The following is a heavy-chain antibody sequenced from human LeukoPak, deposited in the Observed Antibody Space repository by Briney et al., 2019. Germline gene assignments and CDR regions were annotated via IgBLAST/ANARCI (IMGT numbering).Heavy chain of an antibody. Sequence: ASVKLSCKASGYTFSDHYMHWVRQAPGQGLEWMGWFNPNNGGTNYLEKFQGRVTMTRDTSINTAYMELRRLRSDDTAVYFCARGIHYDILTGYYGPFDYWGQGTLVTVSS. V-gene: IGHV1-2*02. J-gene: IGHJ4*02. CDR3: ARGIHYDILTGYYGPFDY. CDR1: GYTFSDHY. CDR2: FNPNNGGT. D-gene: IGHD3-9*01.